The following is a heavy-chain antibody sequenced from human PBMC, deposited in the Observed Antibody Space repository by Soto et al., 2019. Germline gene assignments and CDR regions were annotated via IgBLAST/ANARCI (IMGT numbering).Heavy chain of an antibody. Sequence: GGSLRLSCAASGFTFSSYAMSWVRQAPGKGLEWVSAISGSGGSTYYEDSVKGRFTITRDNSKNTLYLQMNSLRAEDTAVYDCAKKEGITMIVVVISAFDIWGQGTMVTVSS. V-gene: IGHV3-23*01. CDR3: AKKEGITMIVVVISAFDI. CDR2: ISGSGGST. CDR1: GFTFSSYA. D-gene: IGHD3-22*01. J-gene: IGHJ3*02.